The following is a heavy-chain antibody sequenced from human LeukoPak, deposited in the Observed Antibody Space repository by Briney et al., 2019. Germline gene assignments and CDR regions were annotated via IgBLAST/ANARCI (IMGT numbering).Heavy chain of an antibody. CDR1: GFTFSSYA. CDR3: ASLGYCSGGSCSN. CDR2: ISGSGGST. D-gene: IGHD2-15*01. J-gene: IGHJ4*02. V-gene: IGHV3-23*01. Sequence: PGGSLRLSCAASGFTFSSYAMSWVRQAPGKGLEWVSAISGSGGSTYYADSVKGRFTISRDNSKNTLYLQVNSLRAEDTAVYYCASLGYCSGGSCSNWGQGTLVTVSS.